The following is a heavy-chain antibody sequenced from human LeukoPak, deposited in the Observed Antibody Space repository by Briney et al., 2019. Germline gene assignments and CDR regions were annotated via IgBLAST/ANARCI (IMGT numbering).Heavy chain of an antibody. D-gene: IGHD3-22*01. CDR3: AKGDYYDRTHFDY. J-gene: IGHJ4*02. CDR2: ISYDGSNK. Sequence: PGRSLRLSCAASGFAFSSYGMHWVRQAPGKGLEWVAVISYDGSNKYYADSVKGRFTISRDNSKNTLYLQMNSLRAEDTAVYYCAKGDYYDRTHFDYWGQGTLVTVSS. CDR1: GFAFSSYG. V-gene: IGHV3-30*18.